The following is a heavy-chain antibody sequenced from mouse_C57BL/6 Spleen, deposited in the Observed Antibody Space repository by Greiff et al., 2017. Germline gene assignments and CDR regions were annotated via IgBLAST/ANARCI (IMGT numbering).Heavy chain of an antibody. CDR3: ARSRNAMDY. V-gene: IGHV1-52*01. CDR1: GYTFTSYW. Sequence: QVQLKQPGAELVRPGSSVKLSCKASGYTFTSYWMHWVKQRPIQGLEWIGNIDPSDSETHYNQKFKDKATLTVDKSSSTAYMQLSSLTSEDSAVYYCARSRNAMDYWGQGTSVTVSS. CDR2: IDPSDSET. J-gene: IGHJ4*01.